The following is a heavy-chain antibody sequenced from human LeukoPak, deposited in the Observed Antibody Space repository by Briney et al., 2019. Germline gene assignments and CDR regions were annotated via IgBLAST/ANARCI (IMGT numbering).Heavy chain of an antibody. V-gene: IGHV3-30*18. CDR3: AKDRRDGGYPYYFDY. CDR2: IPHDGSNK. D-gene: IGHD5-12*01. J-gene: IGHJ4*02. Sequence: PGGSLRLSCAASGFTFSSYGMHWVRQAPGKGLEWVAVIPHDGSNKYYADSVKGRFTISRDNSKNTLYLQMNSLRAEDTAVYYCAKDRRDGGYPYYFDYWGQGTLVTVSS. CDR1: GFTFSSYG.